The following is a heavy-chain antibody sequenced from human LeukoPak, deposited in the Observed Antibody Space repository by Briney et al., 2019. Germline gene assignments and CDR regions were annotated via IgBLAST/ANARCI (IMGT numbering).Heavy chain of an antibody. D-gene: IGHD4-17*01. Sequence: ASVKVSCKASGYTFTSYGISWVRQAPGQGLEWMGWISAYNGNTNYAQKLQGRVTMTTDTSTSTAYMELRSLRSDDTSVYYCAAQYYGETQTYRLDVWGQGSTVIVSS. J-gene: IGHJ6*02. CDR3: AAQYYGETQTYRLDV. CDR2: ISAYNGNT. CDR1: GYTFTSYG. V-gene: IGHV1-18*01.